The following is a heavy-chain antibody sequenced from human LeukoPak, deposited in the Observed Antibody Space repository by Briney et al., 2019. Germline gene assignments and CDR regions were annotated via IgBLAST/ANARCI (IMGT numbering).Heavy chain of an antibody. J-gene: IGHJ4*02. Sequence: PGGSLRLSCAASGFTFSNAWMSWVRQAPGKGLEWVGRIKSKTDGGTTDYAAPVKGRFTISRDDSKNTLYLQMNSLKTEDTAVYYCTTEIVRFGEHADYWGQGTLVTVSS. CDR1: GFTFSNAW. V-gene: IGHV3-15*01. CDR3: TTEIVRFGEHADY. CDR2: IKSKTDGGTT. D-gene: IGHD3-10*01.